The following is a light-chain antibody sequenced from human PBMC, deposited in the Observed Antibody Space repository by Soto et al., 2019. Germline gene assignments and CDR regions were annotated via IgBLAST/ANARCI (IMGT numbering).Light chain of an antibody. J-gene: IGKJ1*01. CDR3: QQDYNSPLA. CDR1: QSVSSSY. V-gene: IGKV3D-7*01. CDR2: GAS. Sequence: PGERVTLSCRASQSVSSSYLTWYQQKPGQAPRLLIYGASTRATSIPARFSGSGSGTDFTLTISSLQPEDIAVYYCQQDYNSPLAVGQGTKV.